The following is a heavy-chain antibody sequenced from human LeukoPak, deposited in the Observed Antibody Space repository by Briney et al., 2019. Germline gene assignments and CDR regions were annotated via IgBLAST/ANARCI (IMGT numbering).Heavy chain of an antibody. Sequence: PGGSLRLSCAASCFTFFYLHLNWHGQAPGRGLEWVSSISSSSSYIFYADSLKGRFTISRDNAKNSLYLQMNSLRAEDTAVYYCARLTDYFTHAFDIGGQGTMVTVSS. CDR3: ARLTDYFTHAFDI. V-gene: IGHV3-21*01. CDR2: ISSSSSYI. J-gene: IGHJ3*02. D-gene: IGHD3-10*01. CDR1: CFTFFYLH.